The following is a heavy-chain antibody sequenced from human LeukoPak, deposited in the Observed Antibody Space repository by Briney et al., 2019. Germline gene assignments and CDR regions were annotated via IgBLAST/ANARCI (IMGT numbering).Heavy chain of an antibody. J-gene: IGHJ4*02. CDR1: GYTFTGYY. CDR2: INPNSGGT. Sequence: ASVKVSCKASGYTFTGYYMHWVRQAPGQGLEWMGWINPNSGGTNYAQKFQGRVTMTRGTSISTAYMELSRLRSDDTAVYYCARNWERAPYFDYWGQGTLVTVSS. V-gene: IGHV1-2*02. D-gene: IGHD7-27*01. CDR3: ARNWERAPYFDY.